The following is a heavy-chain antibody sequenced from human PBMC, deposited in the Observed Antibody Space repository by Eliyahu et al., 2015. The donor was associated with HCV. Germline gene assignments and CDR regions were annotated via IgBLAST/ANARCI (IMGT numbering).Heavy chain of an antibody. D-gene: IGHD3-22*01. J-gene: IGHJ4*01. V-gene: IGHV3-11*01. Sequence: QVQLEESGGGSVKPGGSLRLSCTDXGFXFSDYYMAXIRQPPGEGLEWLAYISTXGSTRNYADSVRGRFIISRDNAKDSLYLQMNDLRAEDTAVYHCARVMAHRSGWHLFQWGQGILVTVSS. CDR1: GFXFSDYY. CDR3: ARVMAHRSGWHLFQ. CDR2: ISTXGSTR.